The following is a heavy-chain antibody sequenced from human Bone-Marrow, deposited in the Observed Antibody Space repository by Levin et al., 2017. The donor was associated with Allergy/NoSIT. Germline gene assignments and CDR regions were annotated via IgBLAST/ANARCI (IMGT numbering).Heavy chain of an antibody. Sequence: GESLKISCAASGFTFSNSWMSWVRQAPGKGLEWVANIKEDGSEKYYVDSVKGRFTSSRDNAKNSLYVQMNSLRAEDTAVYYCARDQFRRATIGARWFDPWGQGTLVTVSS. J-gene: IGHJ5*02. D-gene: IGHD5-24*01. CDR1: GFTFSNSW. CDR3: ARDQFRRATIGARWFDP. V-gene: IGHV3-7*01. CDR2: IKEDGSEK.